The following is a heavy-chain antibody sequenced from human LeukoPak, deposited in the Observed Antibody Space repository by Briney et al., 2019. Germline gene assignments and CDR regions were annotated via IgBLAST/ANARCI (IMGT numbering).Heavy chain of an antibody. J-gene: IGHJ4*02. CDR2: IYYSGST. CDR3: ARHQGRGFDY. D-gene: IGHD3-10*01. V-gene: IGHV4-59*08. CDR1: GGSISSYY. Sequence: SETLSLTCTVSGGSISSYYWSWIRQPPGKGLEWIGYIYYSGSTNNNPSLKSRVTISVDTSKNQFSLKLSSVTAADTAVYYCARHQGRGFDYWGQGTLVTVSS.